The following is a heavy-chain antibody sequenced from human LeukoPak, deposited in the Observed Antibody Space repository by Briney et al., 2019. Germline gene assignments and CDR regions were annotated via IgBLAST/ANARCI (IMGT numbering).Heavy chain of an antibody. D-gene: IGHD6-19*01. J-gene: IGHJ4*02. Sequence: SETLSLTCTVSGGSISSGDYYWSWIRQPPGKGLEWIGYISYSGSTYCKPSLKRRGTISVDTSKNQFSLKLSSVTAADTAVYYCARDVSYSSGWYYYFDYWGQGTLVTVSS. V-gene: IGHV4-30-4*01. CDR3: ARDVSYSSGWYYYFDY. CDR1: GGSISSGDYY. CDR2: ISYSGST.